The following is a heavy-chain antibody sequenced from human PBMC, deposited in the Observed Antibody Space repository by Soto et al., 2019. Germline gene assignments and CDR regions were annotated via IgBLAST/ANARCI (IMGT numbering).Heavy chain of an antibody. V-gene: IGHV4-59*08. CDR3: ARQGYDFWSGYPNGVYYYYYYMDV. D-gene: IGHD3-3*01. Sequence: QVQLQESGPGLVKPSETLSLTCTVSGGSISSYYWSWIRQPPGKGLEWIGYIYYSGSTNYNPSLTSRVTISVDTSKYQFSLKLSSVTATDTAVYYCARQGYDFWSGYPNGVYYYYYYMDVWGKGTTVTVSS. CDR1: GGSISSYY. CDR2: IYYSGST. J-gene: IGHJ6*03.